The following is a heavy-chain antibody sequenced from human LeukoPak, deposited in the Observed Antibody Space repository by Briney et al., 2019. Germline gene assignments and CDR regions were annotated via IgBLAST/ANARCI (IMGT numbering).Heavy chain of an antibody. CDR2: IIPIFGTA. CDR3: ATVVVPAAKLSYYYYGMDV. D-gene: IGHD2-2*01. CDR1: GGTFSSYA. Sequence: SVKVSCKASGGTFSSYAISWVRQAPGQGLEWMGGIIPIFGTANYAQKFQGRVTITADESTSTAYMELSSLRSEDTAVYYCATVVVPAAKLSYYYYGMDVWGQGTTVTVSS. V-gene: IGHV1-69*13. J-gene: IGHJ6*02.